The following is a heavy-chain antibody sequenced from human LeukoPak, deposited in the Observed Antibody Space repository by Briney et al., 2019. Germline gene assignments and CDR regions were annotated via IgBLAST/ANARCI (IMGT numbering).Heavy chain of an antibody. J-gene: IGHJ5*02. V-gene: IGHV4-38-2*02. CDR1: GYSISSGYY. D-gene: IGHD3-9*01. CDR3: ARTPPLRYFDIGVWFDP. CDR2: IYYSGST. Sequence: SETLSLTCTVSGYSISSGYYWGWIRQPPGKGLEWIGSIYYSGSTYYNPSLKSRVTISVDTSKNQFSLKLSSVTAADTAVYYCARTPPLRYFDIGVWFDPWGQGTLVTVSS.